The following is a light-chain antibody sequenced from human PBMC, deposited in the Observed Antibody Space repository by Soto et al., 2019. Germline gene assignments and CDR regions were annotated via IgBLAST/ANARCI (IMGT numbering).Light chain of an antibody. V-gene: IGKV3-11*01. CDR3: QQRSDWYT. Sequence: EIVLTQSPATLSLSPGDRATLSCRASQSVGSYLAWFQQKPGQAPRLLIYDASNRASGIPDRFSGSGSGTDFTLTISSLEPEDFGVYYCQQRSDWYTFGQGTNLHI. J-gene: IGKJ2*01. CDR1: QSVGSY. CDR2: DAS.